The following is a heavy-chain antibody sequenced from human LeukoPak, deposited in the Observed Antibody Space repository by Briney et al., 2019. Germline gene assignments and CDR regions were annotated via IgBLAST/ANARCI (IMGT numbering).Heavy chain of an antibody. CDR3: ARVDAVAVAGNVDY. V-gene: IGHV3-21*01. CDR2: ISSSSSYI. CDR1: GFTFSSYS. Sequence: GGSLRLPCAASGFTFSSYSMNWVRQAPGKGLEWVSSISSSSSYIYYADSVKGRFTISRDNAKNSLYLQMNSLRAEDTAVYYCARVDAVAVAGNVDYWGQGTLVTVSS. J-gene: IGHJ4*02. D-gene: IGHD6-19*01.